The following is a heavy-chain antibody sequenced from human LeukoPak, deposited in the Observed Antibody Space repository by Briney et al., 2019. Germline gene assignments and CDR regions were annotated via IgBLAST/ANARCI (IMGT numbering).Heavy chain of an antibody. Sequence: GGSLRLSCAASGFTFSSYGMHWVRQAPGMGLEWVAVIWYDGSNKYYADSVKGRFTISRDNSKNTLYLQMNSLRAEDTAVYYCASRPPHYDSSGYLTWGQGTLVTVSS. CDR1: GFTFSSYG. CDR3: ASRPPHYDSSGYLT. J-gene: IGHJ5*02. V-gene: IGHV3-33*01. D-gene: IGHD3-22*01. CDR2: IWYDGSNK.